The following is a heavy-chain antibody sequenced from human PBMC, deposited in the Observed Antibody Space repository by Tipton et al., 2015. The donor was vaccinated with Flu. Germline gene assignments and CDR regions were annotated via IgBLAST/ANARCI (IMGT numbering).Heavy chain of an antibody. D-gene: IGHD4-17*01. Sequence: TLSLTCTVSGGSISSYYWSWIRQPPGKGLEWIGYIYYSGSTNYNPSLKSRVTISVDTSQNQFSLKLSSVTAADTAVYYCAMGDGDSDYWGQGTLVTVSS. J-gene: IGHJ4*02. CDR3: AMGDGDSDY. V-gene: IGHV4-59*01. CDR2: IYYSGST. CDR1: GGSISSYY.